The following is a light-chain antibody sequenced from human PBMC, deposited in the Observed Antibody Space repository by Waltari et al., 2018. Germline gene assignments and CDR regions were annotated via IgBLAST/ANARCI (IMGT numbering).Light chain of an antibody. Sequence: SYELTQPPSVSVSPGQTANIACSGDALPKQFAYWYQQRSGQAPVSVIYEDNKRPDGIPERFSGSSSGTVATLTITGAQVEDEGDYFCFSTDSSATYGVFGSGTKV. CDR3: FSTDSSATYGV. J-gene: IGLJ6*01. CDR1: ALPKQF. CDR2: EDN. V-gene: IGLV3-10*01.